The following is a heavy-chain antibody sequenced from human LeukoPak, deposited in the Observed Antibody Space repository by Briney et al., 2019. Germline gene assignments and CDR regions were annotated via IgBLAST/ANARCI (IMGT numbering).Heavy chain of an antibody. Sequence: PSETLSLTCAVYGGSFSGYYWSWTRQPPGKGLEWIGEINHSGSTNYNPSLKSRVTISVDTSKNQFSLKLSSVTAADTAVYYCARGSGSRWYGAEYFQHWGQGTLVTVSS. J-gene: IGHJ1*01. CDR3: ARGSGSRWYGAEYFQH. CDR2: INHSGST. CDR1: GGSFSGYY. V-gene: IGHV4-34*01. D-gene: IGHD2-15*01.